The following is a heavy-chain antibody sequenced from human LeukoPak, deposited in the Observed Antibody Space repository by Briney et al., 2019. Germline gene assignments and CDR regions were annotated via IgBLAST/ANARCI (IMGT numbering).Heavy chain of an antibody. Sequence: GGSLRLSCAASGFTFDDYAMHWVRQAAGKGLEWVSGISWNSGSIGYADSVKGRFTISRDNAKKLLYLQMNSLRAEDTAVYYCAELGITMIGGVWGKGTTVTISS. CDR1: GFTFDDYA. D-gene: IGHD3-10*02. J-gene: IGHJ6*04. CDR2: ISWNSGSI. CDR3: AELGITMIGGV. V-gene: IGHV3-9*01.